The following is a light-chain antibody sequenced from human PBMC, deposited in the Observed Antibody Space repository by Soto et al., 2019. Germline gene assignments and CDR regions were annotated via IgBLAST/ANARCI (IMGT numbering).Light chain of an antibody. CDR1: SSNIGSNT. Sequence: QSVLTQPPSASGTPGQRVTTSCSGSSSNIGSNTVNWYPQLPGTAPKLLIYSNNQRPSGVPERFSGSKSGTSASLAISGLQSEDEADYYCAVWDDSLNGVVFGGGTKLTVL. CDR3: AVWDDSLNGVV. V-gene: IGLV1-44*01. J-gene: IGLJ2*01. CDR2: SNN.